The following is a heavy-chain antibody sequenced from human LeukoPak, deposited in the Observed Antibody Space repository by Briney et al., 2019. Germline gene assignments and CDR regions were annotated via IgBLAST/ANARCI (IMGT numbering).Heavy chain of an antibody. Sequence: GGSLRLSCAASGFTFSRYWMTWVRQAPGKGLEWVANIKEDGSKKNYLDSVKGRFTISRDNAKNSLYLQMNSLRDEDTAVYYCARVVGATPGGWFDPWGQGTLVTVSS. CDR2: IKEDGSKK. CDR3: ARVVGATPGGWFDP. D-gene: IGHD1-26*01. V-gene: IGHV3-7*01. CDR1: GFTFSRYW. J-gene: IGHJ5*02.